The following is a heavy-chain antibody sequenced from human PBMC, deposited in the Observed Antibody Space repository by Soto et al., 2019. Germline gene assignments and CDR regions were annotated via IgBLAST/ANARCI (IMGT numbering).Heavy chain of an antibody. CDR2: ISYTGSA. J-gene: IGHJ6*02. D-gene: IGHD4-17*01. V-gene: IGHV4-59*01. Sequence: SETLSLTCTVSGGSINYSYWTWIRQPPGKGLEWIGYISYTGSANYNASLKSRLTISVDTSKNQFSLKLSSVTAADTALYYCARVNYGDYYCRMDVWGQGTTVTVSS. CDR3: ARVNYGDYYCRMDV. CDR1: GGSINYSY.